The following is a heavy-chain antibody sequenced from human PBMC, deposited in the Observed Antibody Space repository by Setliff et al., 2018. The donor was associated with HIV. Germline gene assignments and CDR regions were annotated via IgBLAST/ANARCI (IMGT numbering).Heavy chain of an antibody. J-gene: IGHJ4*02. Sequence: PSETLSLTCTVSGGSMSSYYWSWIRQPSGKGLKWIGEIIPSGSTNYNPSLKSRVTISVDTSKNQFSLKLSSVTAADTAVYYCARRSGWSLDYWGQGTLVTVSS. D-gene: IGHD6-19*01. CDR1: GGSMSSYY. CDR2: IIPSGST. V-gene: IGHV4-34*12. CDR3: ARRSGWSLDY.